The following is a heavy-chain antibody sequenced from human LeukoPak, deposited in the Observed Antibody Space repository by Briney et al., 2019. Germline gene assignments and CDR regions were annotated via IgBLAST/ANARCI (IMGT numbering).Heavy chain of an antibody. CDR2: IIPIFGTA. CDR3: ARHPPYYDILTGYYYYYYGMDV. J-gene: IGHJ6*04. V-gene: IGHV1-69*01. CDR1: GGTFSSYA. Sequence: SVKVSCKASGGTFSSYAISWERQAPGQGLEWMGGIIPIFGTANYAQKFQGRVTITADESTSTAYMELSSLRSEDTAVYYCARHPPYYDILTGYYYYYYGMDVWGKGTTVTVSS. D-gene: IGHD3-9*01.